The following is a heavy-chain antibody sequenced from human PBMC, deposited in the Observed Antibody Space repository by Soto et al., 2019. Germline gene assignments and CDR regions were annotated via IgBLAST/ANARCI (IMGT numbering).Heavy chain of an antibody. CDR2: INPISGGT. V-gene: IGHV1-2*02. CDR3: AREIYYYDNIGYYPPPGY. D-gene: IGHD3-22*01. Sequence: ASVKVSFKGSGYTFTDHYLHWVQQAPGQGLEWMGWINPISGGTDYAQNFQGRVTMTRDTSISTAYMELSSLRSDGTAVYYCAREIYYYDNIGYYPPPGYWGQGTLVTVSS. CDR1: GYTFTDHY. J-gene: IGHJ4*02.